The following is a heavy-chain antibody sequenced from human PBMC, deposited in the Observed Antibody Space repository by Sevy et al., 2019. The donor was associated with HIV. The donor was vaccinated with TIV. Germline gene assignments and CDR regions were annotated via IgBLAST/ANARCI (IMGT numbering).Heavy chain of an antibody. Sequence: ASVKVSCKASGYTFISYAINWVRQAPGQGLEWMGWISAYNGNTNYPQKLQGRVTMTTDTSSSTAHMELRSLRSDDTAVYYCARSYGSGNYYGYWGQGTLVTVSS. J-gene: IGHJ4*02. CDR2: ISAYNGNT. CDR1: GYTFISYA. CDR3: ARSYGSGNYYGY. D-gene: IGHD3-10*01. V-gene: IGHV1-18*01.